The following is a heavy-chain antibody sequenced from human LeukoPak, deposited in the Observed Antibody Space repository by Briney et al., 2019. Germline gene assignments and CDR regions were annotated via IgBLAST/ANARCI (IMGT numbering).Heavy chain of an antibody. CDR1: RFAFSDYY. J-gene: IGHJ4*02. CDR2: ISSSGSTI. CDR3: ARVQPHYYDSSGYPPDY. D-gene: IGHD3-22*01. Sequence: PGGSLRLSCAASRFAFSDYYMSWIRQAPGKGLEWVSYISSSGSTIYYADSVKGRFTISRDNAKNSLYLKMNSLRAEDTAVYYCARVQPHYYDSSGYPPDYWGQGTLVTVSS. V-gene: IGHV3-11*01.